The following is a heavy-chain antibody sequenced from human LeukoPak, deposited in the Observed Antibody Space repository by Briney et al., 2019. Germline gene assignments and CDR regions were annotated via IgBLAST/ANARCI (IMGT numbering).Heavy chain of an antibody. J-gene: IGHJ4*02. CDR3: ASSYYYDSSGYY. Sequence: PSETLSLTCAVSGYSISSGYYWGWIRQPPGKGLEWIGSIYHSGSTYYNPSLKSRVTISVDTSKNQFSLKLSSVTAADTAVYYCASSYYYDSSGYYWGQGTLVTASS. CDR2: IYHSGST. D-gene: IGHD3-22*01. CDR1: GYSISSGYY. V-gene: IGHV4-38-2*01.